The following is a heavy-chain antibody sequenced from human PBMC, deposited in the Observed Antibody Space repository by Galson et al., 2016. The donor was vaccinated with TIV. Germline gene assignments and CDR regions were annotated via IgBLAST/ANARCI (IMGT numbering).Heavy chain of an antibody. D-gene: IGHD7-27*01. CDR2: ISDSGRS. Sequence: ETLSLTCTISSDSIFNFYVSWIRQPPGKGLEWIAYISDSGRSNKSPSLESRVTISVDTSTKQISLKLKSVTAAGTAVYYCARDLGLGVFDVWGQGTMVSVSS. CDR1: SDSIFNFY. CDR3: ARDLGLGVFDV. J-gene: IGHJ3*01. V-gene: IGHV4-59*01.